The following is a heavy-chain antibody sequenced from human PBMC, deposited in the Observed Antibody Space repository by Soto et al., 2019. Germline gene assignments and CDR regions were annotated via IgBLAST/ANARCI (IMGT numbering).Heavy chain of an antibody. Sequence: GGYLRLSCVASGFTVSSNYMSWVRQAPGKGLEWVSVRYSGASTDYADSVRGRFTISRDNSQNTLHLQMNSLRAEDTAVHYCARAPDGYNLLDEPTWGQGAVVTVSS. CDR2: RYSGAST. CDR3: ARAPDGYNLLDEPT. CDR1: GFTVSSNY. V-gene: IGHV3-53*01. J-gene: IGHJ4*02. D-gene: IGHD5-12*01.